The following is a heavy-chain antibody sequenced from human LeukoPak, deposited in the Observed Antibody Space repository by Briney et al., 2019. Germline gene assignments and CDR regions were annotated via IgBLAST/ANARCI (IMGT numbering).Heavy chain of an antibody. CDR3: ANRFDYFDY. D-gene: IGHD3-16*01. V-gene: IGHV3-30*18. Sequence: GGSLRLSCAASGFTFSSYGMHWVRRAPGKGLEWVAVISYDGSNKYYADSVKGRFTISRDNSKNTLYLQMNSLRAEDTAVYYCANRFDYFDYWGQGTLVTVSS. CDR2: ISYDGSNK. CDR1: GFTFSSYG. J-gene: IGHJ4*02.